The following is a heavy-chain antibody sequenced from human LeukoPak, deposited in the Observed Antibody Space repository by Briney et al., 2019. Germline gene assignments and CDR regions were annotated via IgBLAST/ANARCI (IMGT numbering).Heavy chain of an antibody. CDR3: ARVGSLTTFD. V-gene: IGHV4-59*01. Sequence: SETLSLTCTVSGGSISTYYWTWIRQPPGKGLEWIGYIQYRGNADYNPSLKSRVTISVDTSNNQCSLRLSSVTAADTAMYYCARVGSLTTFDWGQGTLATVSS. CDR2: IQYRGNA. D-gene: IGHD4-17*01. J-gene: IGHJ4*02. CDR1: GGSISTYY.